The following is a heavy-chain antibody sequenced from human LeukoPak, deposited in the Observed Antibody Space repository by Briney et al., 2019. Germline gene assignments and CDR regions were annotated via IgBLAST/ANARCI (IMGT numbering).Heavy chain of an antibody. J-gene: IGHJ4*02. V-gene: IGHV4-59*01. D-gene: IGHD1-7*01. CDR1: GGSISSYY. Sequence: PSETLSLTCTVSGGSISSYYWSWIRQPPGKGLEWIGYIYYSGSTNYNPSLKSRVTISVDTSKNQFSLKLSSVTAADTAVYYCASVWNSANYYFDYWGQGTLVTDSS. CDR2: IYYSGST. CDR3: ASVWNSANYYFDY.